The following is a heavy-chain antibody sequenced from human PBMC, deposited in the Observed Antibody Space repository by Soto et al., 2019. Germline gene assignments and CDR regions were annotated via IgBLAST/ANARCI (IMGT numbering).Heavy chain of an antibody. Sequence: SGTLYLTCVAYGGSFSSYNWSWIRQPPGKGLEWIGEINHSGSTNYNPSLKSRVTISVDTSKNQFSLKLSSVTAADTAVYYCARGRLEWLLLGSPLYYYYGMDVWGQGTTVTVSS. CDR2: INHSGST. D-gene: IGHD3-3*01. J-gene: IGHJ6*02. V-gene: IGHV4-34*01. CDR1: GGSFSSYN. CDR3: ARGRLEWLLLGSPLYYYYGMDV.